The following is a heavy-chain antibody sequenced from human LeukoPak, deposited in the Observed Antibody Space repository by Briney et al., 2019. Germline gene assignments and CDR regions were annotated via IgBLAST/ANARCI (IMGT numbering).Heavy chain of an antibody. CDR2: IYYSGST. Sequence: SETLSLTCTVSGGSISSSSYYWGWIRQPPGKGLEWIGSIYYSGSTYYNPSLKSRVTISVDTSKNQFSLKLNSVTAADTAVYYCARAPGLRLDAFDIWGQGTMVTVSS. J-gene: IGHJ3*02. CDR3: ARAPGLRLDAFDI. CDR1: GGSISSSSYY. D-gene: IGHD4-17*01. V-gene: IGHV4-39*07.